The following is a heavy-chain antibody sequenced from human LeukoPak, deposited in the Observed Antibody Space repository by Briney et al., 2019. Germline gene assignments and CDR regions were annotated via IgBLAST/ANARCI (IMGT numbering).Heavy chain of an antibody. D-gene: IGHD3-22*01. J-gene: IGHJ6*02. CDR2: INPNSGGT. V-gene: IGHV1-2*02. CDR3: ARANDDSSGYYYAYYYYDMDV. Sequence: ASVKVSCKASGYTFTGYYMHWVRQAPGQGLEWMGWINPNSGGTNYAQKFQGRVTMTRDTSISTAYMELSRLRFDDTAVYYCARANDDSSGYYYAYYYYDMDVWGQGTTVTVSS. CDR1: GYTFTGYY.